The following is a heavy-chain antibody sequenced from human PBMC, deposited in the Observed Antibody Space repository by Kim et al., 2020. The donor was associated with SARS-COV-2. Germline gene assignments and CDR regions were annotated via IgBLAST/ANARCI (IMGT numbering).Heavy chain of an antibody. J-gene: IGHJ6*02. V-gene: IGHV3-30-3*01. Sequence: GGSLRLSCAASGFSFRNYALHWVRQAPGRGPEWVAVISYDGTNKYYADSLKGRFTISRDNSKDTLLLHMNSPGIDDTALYYCATELAQWLASRYFYGLDVWAQGPTVTVPS. CDR3: ATELAQWLASRYFYGLDV. D-gene: IGHD6-19*01. CDR2: ISYDGTNK. CDR1: GFSFRNYA.